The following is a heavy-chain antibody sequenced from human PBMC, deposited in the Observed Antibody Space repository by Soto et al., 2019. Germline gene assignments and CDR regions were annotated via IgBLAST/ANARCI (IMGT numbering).Heavy chain of an antibody. Sequence: SGPTLVNPTETLTLTCTVSGFSLSNARMGVSWIRQPPGKALEWLAHIFSNDEKSYSTSLKSRLTISKDTSKSQVVLTMTNMDPVDTATYYCARISLRYDSGYPDYWGQGTLVTVSS. CDR1: GFSLSNARMG. CDR2: IFSNDEK. D-gene: IGHD3-22*01. J-gene: IGHJ4*02. CDR3: ARISLRYDSGYPDY. V-gene: IGHV2-26*01.